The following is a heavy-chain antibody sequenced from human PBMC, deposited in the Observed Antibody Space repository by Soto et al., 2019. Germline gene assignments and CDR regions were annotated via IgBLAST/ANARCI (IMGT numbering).Heavy chain of an antibody. CDR1: GGTFSSYA. J-gene: IGHJ6*02. Sequence: QVQLVQSGAEVKKPGSSVKVSCKASGGTFSSYAISWVRQAPGQGLEWMGGIIPIFGTANYAQKFQGRVTMSAAKPTSTGYMERSRLRAEDPAVYYCASGGVGELWGGNTHYYYYYGMDVWGQGTTVTVSS. CDR2: IIPIFGTA. V-gene: IGHV1-69*06. CDR3: ASGGVGELWGGNTHYYYYYGMDV. D-gene: IGHD3-10*01.